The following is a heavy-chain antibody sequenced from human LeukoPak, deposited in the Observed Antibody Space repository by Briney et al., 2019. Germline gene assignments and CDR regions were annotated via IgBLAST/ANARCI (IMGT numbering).Heavy chain of an antibody. D-gene: IGHD6-19*01. J-gene: IGHJ4*02. CDR1: GFTFSTFA. CDR2: ISGSADTT. CDR3: AKGGGWLYYFDY. V-gene: IGHV3-23*01. Sequence: GGSLRLSCAASGFTFSTFAMNWVRQAPGKRLEWVSAISGSADTTYHADSVKGRFSISRDNSKNTVYLQMNSLRTEDTAVYYCAKGGGWLYYFDYWGQGTLVTVSS.